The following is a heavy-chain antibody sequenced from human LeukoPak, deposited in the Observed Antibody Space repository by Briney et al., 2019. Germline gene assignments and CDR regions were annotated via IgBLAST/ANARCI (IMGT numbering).Heavy chain of an antibody. CDR3: ATSVTAFY. D-gene: IGHD1-20*01. CDR1: GFTFSNYW. CDR2: IYSGGST. Sequence: GGSLRLSCAGTGFTFSNYWMNWVRQAPGKGLEWVSIIYSGGSTYYADSVKGRFTVSRDSSTDTLHLQMNSLRAEDTAVYYCATSVTAFYWGQGVLVTVSS. V-gene: IGHV3-66*02. J-gene: IGHJ4*02.